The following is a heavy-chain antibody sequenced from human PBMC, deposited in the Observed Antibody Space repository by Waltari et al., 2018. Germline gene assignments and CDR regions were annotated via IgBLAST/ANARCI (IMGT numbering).Heavy chain of an antibody. CDR3: AKDQVAYCGGDCYFDY. D-gene: IGHD2-21*02. V-gene: IGHV3-43D*04. CDR1: GFTFDDYA. CDR2: ISWDGGSR. J-gene: IGHJ4*02. Sequence: EVQLVESGGVVVQPGGSLRLSCAASGFTFDDYAMHWVRQAPGKGLEWVSLISWDGGSRYYADTVKCRFTISRDNSKNSLYLQMNSLRAEDTALYYCAKDQVAYCGGDCYFDYWGQGTLVTVSS.